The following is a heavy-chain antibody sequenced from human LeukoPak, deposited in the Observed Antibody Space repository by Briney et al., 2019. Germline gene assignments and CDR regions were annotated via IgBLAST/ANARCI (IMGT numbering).Heavy chain of an antibody. CDR3: AKGGYDSSGYYHGAFDI. V-gene: IGHV3-48*04. Sequence: GGSLRLSCAASGFTFSSYSMNWVRQAPGKGLEWVSYISSSSTIIYYADSVKGRFTISRDNAKNSLYLQMNSLRAEDTALYYCAKGGYDSSGYYHGAFDIWGQGTMVTVSS. CDR2: ISSSSTII. CDR1: GFTFSSYS. D-gene: IGHD3-22*01. J-gene: IGHJ3*02.